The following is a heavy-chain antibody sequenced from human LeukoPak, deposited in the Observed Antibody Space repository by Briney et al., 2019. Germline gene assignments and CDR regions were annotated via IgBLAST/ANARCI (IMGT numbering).Heavy chain of an antibody. J-gene: IGHJ4*02. V-gene: IGHV3-7*01. CDR2: IREDGSET. CDR3: ARSLDS. Sequence: GGSLRLSCAASGFTFSTYWMNWVRQAPGKGLEWVANIREDGSETYYVDSVKGRFTISRDNAKNSLYLQMNSLRAEDTAVYYCARSLDSWGQGTLVTVSS. CDR1: GFTFSTYW.